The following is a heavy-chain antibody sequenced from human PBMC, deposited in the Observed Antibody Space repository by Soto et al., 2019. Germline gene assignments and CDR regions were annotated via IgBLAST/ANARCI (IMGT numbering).Heavy chain of an antibody. J-gene: IGHJ4*02. D-gene: IGHD2-21*01. CDR3: TTGGDAWKTGL. Sequence: QLQLQESGPGLVKPSETLSLTCTVSGGSFSSSPGYYWGWMRQPPGKGLEWIGTVHPSGNTYYNPSFNSRGTISQDPARNPLSLQLTSVTAADTAIYYCTTGGDAWKTGLWGQGTLVTASS. V-gene: IGHV4-39*02. CDR1: GGSFSSSPGYY. CDR2: VHPSGNT.